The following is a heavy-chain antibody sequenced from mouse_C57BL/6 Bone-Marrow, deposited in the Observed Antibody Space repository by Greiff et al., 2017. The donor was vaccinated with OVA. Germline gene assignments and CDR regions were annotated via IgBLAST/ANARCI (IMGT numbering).Heavy chain of an antibody. J-gene: IGHJ3*01. V-gene: IGHV1-64*01. Sequence: QVQLQQPGAELVKPGASVKLSCKASGYTFTSYWMHWVKQRPGQGLEWIGMIHPNSGSTNYNEKFKSKATLTVDKSSSTAYMQLSSLTSEDSAVYYCARSRITTVVATPAYWGQGTLVTVSA. CDR2: IHPNSGST. D-gene: IGHD1-1*01. CDR3: ARSRITTVVATPAY. CDR1: GYTFTSYW.